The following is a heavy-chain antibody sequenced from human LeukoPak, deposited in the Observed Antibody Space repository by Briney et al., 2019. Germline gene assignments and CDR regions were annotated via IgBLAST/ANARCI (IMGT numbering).Heavy chain of an antibody. CDR1: GGSINTPNFY. J-gene: IGHJ4*02. CDR3: ARDSSGWLQTDY. CDR2: IFYRGST. Sequence: SETLSLTCTVSGGSINTPNFYWGWIRQPPGKGLEWIGNIFYRGSTYYSPSLKSRVTISLDTSKNQFSLKLSSVTAADTAVYYCARDSSGWLQTDYWGQGTLVTVSS. V-gene: IGHV4-39*07. D-gene: IGHD6-19*01.